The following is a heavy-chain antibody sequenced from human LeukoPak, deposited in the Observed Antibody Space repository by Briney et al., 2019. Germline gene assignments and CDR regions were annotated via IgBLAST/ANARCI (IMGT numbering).Heavy chain of an antibody. CDR1: GFTFDDYA. D-gene: IGHD3-22*01. J-gene: IGHJ4*02. CDR3: AKDFTYYSDSSGYTFDY. Sequence: GGSLRLSCAASGFTFDDYAMHWVRQGLGKGLECVAGISWNSGSVGYADSVKGRFTISRDNVKNSLYLQMNSLRAEDTALYFCAKDFTYYSDSSGYTFDYWGQGTLVTVSS. CDR2: ISWNSGSV. V-gene: IGHV3-9*01.